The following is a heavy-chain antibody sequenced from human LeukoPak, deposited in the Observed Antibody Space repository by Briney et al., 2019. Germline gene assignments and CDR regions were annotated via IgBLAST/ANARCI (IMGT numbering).Heavy chain of an antibody. CDR2: IYPGDSDT. D-gene: IGHD4/OR15-4a*01. CDR1: GYSFTSYC. V-gene: IGHV5-51*01. Sequence: GESLKISCKGSGYSFTSYCIGWVRQMPGKGLEWMGIIYPGDSDTRYSPSFQGQVTISADKSISTAYLQWSSLKASDTAMYYCARQEGSYGAAGYYYMDVWGKGTTVTVSS. CDR3: ARQEGSYGAAGYYYMDV. J-gene: IGHJ6*03.